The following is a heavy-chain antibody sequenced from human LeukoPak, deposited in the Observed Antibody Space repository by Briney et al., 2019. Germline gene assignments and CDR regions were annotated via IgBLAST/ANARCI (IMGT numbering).Heavy chain of an antibody. CDR2: IIPIFGTA. V-gene: IGHV1-69*05. D-gene: IGHD5-24*01. J-gene: IGHJ5*02. Sequence: SVKVSCKASGGTFSSYAISWVRQAPGQGLEWMGRIIPIFGTANYAQKFQGRVTITTDESTSTAYMELSSLRSEGTAVYYCASDHLQYSEGNWFDPWGQGTLVTVSS. CDR1: GGTFSSYA. CDR3: ASDHLQYSEGNWFDP.